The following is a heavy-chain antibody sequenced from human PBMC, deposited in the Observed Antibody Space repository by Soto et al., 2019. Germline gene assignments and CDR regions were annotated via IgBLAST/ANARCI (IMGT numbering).Heavy chain of an antibody. CDR2: ISDDGKNE. D-gene: IGHD5-18*01. Sequence: QVHLVESGGGVVQPGRSLRLSCAASGFTFSNYGIHWVRQAPGKGLEWVAVISDDGKNEYYADSVKGRFTISRDNSKNTLYLQMNSLRPEDTAVYYCAKEGIQLWSAFDYWGQGTLVTVSS. J-gene: IGHJ4*02. CDR1: GFTFSNYG. V-gene: IGHV3-30*18. CDR3: AKEGIQLWSAFDY.